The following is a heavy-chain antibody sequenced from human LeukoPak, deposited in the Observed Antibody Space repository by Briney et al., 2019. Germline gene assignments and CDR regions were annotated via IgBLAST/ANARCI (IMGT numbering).Heavy chain of an antibody. D-gene: IGHD3-22*01. Sequence: ASVKVPCKASGYTFTIYGISWVRQAPGQGLEWMGWISAYNGNTNYAQKLQGRVTMTTDTDTSTAYMELRSLRSDDTAVYYCARVLSLYDSSGCLDYWGQGTLVTVSS. CDR3: ARVLSLYDSSGCLDY. CDR1: GYTFTIYG. V-gene: IGHV1-18*01. CDR2: ISAYNGNT. J-gene: IGHJ4*02.